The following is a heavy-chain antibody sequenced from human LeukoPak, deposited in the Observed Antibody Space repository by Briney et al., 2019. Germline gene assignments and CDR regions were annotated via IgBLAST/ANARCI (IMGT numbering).Heavy chain of an antibody. D-gene: IGHD1-1*01. CDR1: GFILSNW. CDR3: AKLLGTATRYDS. Sequence: GGSLRLSCAASGFILSNWMSWVRQAPGKGLEWVASINPDGSAKYHVDSVKGRFTISRDNAKKSLSLQMDALRAEDTAVYFCAKLLGTATRYDSWGLGTLVMVSS. CDR2: INPDGSAK. V-gene: IGHV3-7*01. J-gene: IGHJ4*02.